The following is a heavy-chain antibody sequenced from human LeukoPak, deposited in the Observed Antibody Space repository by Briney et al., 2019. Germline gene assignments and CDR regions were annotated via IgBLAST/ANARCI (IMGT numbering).Heavy chain of an antibody. CDR1: GFTFSSYA. CDR2: ITGSGST. J-gene: IGHJ4*02. D-gene: IGHD2-21*01. V-gene: IGHV3-23*01. Sequence: GGSLRLSCAASGFTFSSYAMSWVRQAPGKGLEWVSGITGSGSTFYADSVKGRFTISRDISKNTLYLQMNSLRAEDTAVYYCAEDIRRSEDYWGQGTLVTVSS. CDR3: AEDIRRSEDY.